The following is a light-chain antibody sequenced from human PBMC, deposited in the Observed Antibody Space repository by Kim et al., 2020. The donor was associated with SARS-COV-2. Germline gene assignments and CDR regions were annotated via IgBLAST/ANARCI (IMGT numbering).Light chain of an antibody. V-gene: IGKV1-5*03. CDR2: QAS. CDR1: QGISRS. CDR3: QQYGSYLT. J-gene: IGKJ1*01. Sequence: AASGGERVTITCRASQGISRSLAWYQQKLGEPPKLLIFQASSLESGVPSRYSGSGSGTEFTLTISSLQPDDCATYYCQQYGSYLTFGQGTKVDIK.